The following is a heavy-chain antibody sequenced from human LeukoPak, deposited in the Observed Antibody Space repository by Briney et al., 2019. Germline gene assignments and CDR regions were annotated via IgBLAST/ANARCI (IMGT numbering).Heavy chain of an antibody. V-gene: IGHV4-59*01. CDR1: GGFISGYH. J-gene: IGHJ4*02. Sequence: PSETLSLTCTVSGGFISGYHWSWIRQSPGKGLEWIGYIYHNGSTSHNPSLKSRVTTSVDTSKNQFSLKLSSVTAADTAVYYCASLSKGSRDGYPRDYWGQGTLVTVSS. CDR2: IYHNGST. D-gene: IGHD5-24*01. CDR3: ASLSKGSRDGYPRDY.